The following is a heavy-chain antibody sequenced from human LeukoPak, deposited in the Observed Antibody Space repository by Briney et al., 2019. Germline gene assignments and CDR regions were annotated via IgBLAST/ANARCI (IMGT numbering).Heavy chain of an antibody. CDR3: ARSAVGRADY. CDR1: GYTFTSYT. Sequence: VKVSCKASGYTFTSYTINWVRQAPGQGLEWMGWINTNTGSPTYAQGFTGRFVFSSDTSVSMAYLQINSLKSEDTAVYYCARSAVGRADYWGQGTLVTVSS. J-gene: IGHJ4*02. CDR2: INTNTGSP. V-gene: IGHV7-4-1*04. D-gene: IGHD6-13*01.